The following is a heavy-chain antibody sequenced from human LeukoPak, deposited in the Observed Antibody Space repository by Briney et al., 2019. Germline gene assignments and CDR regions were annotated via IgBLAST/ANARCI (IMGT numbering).Heavy chain of an antibody. CDR1: VGSISSYY. D-gene: IGHD2-15*01. CDR3: ARVLCSGGSCYPFDY. Sequence: KTSETLSLTCTVSVGSISSYYWSWIRQPPGKGLEWIGYIYYSGSTDYNRSLKSRVTISLDTSKNQFSLKLSSVTAADTAVYYCARVLCSGGSCYPFDYWGQGTLVTVSS. J-gene: IGHJ4*02. V-gene: IGHV4-59*01. CDR2: IYYSGST.